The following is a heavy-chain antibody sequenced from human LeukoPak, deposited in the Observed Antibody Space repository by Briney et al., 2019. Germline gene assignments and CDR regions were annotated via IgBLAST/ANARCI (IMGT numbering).Heavy chain of an antibody. J-gene: IGHJ4*02. CDR3: AKALQWLVPYYFDY. Sequence: GGSLRLSCATSGFIFNDYAMAWVRQAPGKGLEWVSAISGNIDRTYCADSVKGRFTISRDESKDTLYVQMRSLRVEDTAVYYCAKALQWLVPYYFDYWGQGTLVTVSS. D-gene: IGHD6-19*01. CDR1: GFIFNDYA. V-gene: IGHV3-23*01. CDR2: ISGNIDRT.